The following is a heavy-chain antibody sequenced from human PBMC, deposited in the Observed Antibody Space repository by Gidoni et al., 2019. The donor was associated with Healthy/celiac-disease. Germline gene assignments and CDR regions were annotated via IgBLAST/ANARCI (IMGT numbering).Heavy chain of an antibody. D-gene: IGHD6-13*01. CDR3: AHTAEYSSSWYYYYYGMDV. CDR1: GFSLSTSGVG. CDR2: IYWDDDK. V-gene: IGHV2-5*02. J-gene: IGHJ6*02. Sequence: QLTLKESGPTLVTPTQTLTLTCTFSGFSLSTSGVGVGWIRQPPGKALEWLALIYWDDDKRYSPSLKSRLTITKDTSKNQVVLTMTNMDPVDTATYYCAHTAEYSSSWYYYYYGMDVWGQGTTVTVSS.